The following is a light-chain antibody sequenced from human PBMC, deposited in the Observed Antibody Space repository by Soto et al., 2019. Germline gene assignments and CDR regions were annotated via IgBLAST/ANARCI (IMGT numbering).Light chain of an antibody. CDR3: SSCTSSSWV. V-gene: IGLV2-14*01. J-gene: IGLJ3*02. CDR1: SSDVGGYNY. CDR2: DVS. Sequence: QSALTQPASVSGSPGQSITISCTGTSSDVGGYNYVSWYQQHPGKAPKLMIYDVSNRPSGVSNRFSGSKSGNTASLTISGLQAEDEADYYCSSCTSSSWVFGGGTKLTVL.